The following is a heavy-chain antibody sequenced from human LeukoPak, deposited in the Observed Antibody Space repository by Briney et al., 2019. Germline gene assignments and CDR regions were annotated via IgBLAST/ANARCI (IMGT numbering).Heavy chain of an antibody. Sequence: ASVKVSCEASGYTFTGYYMHWVRQAPGQGLEWMGWMNPNSGNTGYAQKFQGRVTMTRNTSISTAYMELSSLRSEDTAVYYCARIHRDYYYYYGMDVWGQGTTVTVSS. J-gene: IGHJ6*02. CDR2: MNPNSGNT. CDR3: ARIHRDYYYYYGMDV. V-gene: IGHV1-8*02. CDR1: GYTFTGYY.